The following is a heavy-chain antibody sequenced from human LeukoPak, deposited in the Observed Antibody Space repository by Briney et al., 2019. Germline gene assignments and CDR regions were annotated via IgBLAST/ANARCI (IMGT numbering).Heavy chain of an antibody. Sequence: PGGSLRLSCAASGFTFSRYWMPWVRQAPGKGLVWVSRSNTDGSSTNYADSVKGRFTISRDNAKSTLYLQMNSLRAEDTAVYYCARGYSDYYYFDSWGQGTLVTVSS. CDR1: GFTFSRYW. CDR3: ARGYSDYYYFDS. CDR2: SNTDGSST. V-gene: IGHV3-74*01. J-gene: IGHJ4*02. D-gene: IGHD4-11*01.